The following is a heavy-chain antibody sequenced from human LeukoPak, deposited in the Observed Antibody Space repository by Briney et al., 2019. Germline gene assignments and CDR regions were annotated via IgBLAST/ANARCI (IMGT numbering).Heavy chain of an antibody. CDR2: INYSGST. Sequence: PSETLSLTCAVYGGSFSAYYWTWIRQPPGKGLEWIGEINYSGSTNYNPSLKSRVTISVDTSKNQFSLKLSSVTAADTAMYYCARNKSSGLKYWGQGTLVTASS. CDR1: GGSFSAYY. CDR3: ARNKSSGLKY. D-gene: IGHD6-19*01. J-gene: IGHJ4*02. V-gene: IGHV4-34*01.